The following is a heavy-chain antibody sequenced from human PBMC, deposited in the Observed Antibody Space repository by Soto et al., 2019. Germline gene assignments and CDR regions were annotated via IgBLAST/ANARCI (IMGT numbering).Heavy chain of an antibody. Sequence: PSVTRCLTYTVFAGSDSSGDYLWSWIRQRPGKGLEWIGYIHDSGNTYYNPSLKSRVTISLDTSKNQFSLKVTSMTAADTAVYFCARARGGDSGDYASLFDRWGQGNLVTVSS. CDR2: IHDSGNT. CDR1: AGSDSSGDYL. J-gene: IGHJ5*02. V-gene: IGHV4-30-4*01. D-gene: IGHD4-17*01. CDR3: ARARGGDSGDYASLFDR.